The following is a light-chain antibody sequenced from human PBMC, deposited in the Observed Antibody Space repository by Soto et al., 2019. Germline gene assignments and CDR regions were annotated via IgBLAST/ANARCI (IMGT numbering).Light chain of an antibody. J-gene: IGKJ1*01. Sequence: DIQMTQSPSTLSASVGDRVTITCRASQSIGSWLAWYQQKPGKAPKLLIYKASSLESGGPSRFSGSGSGSAFTLTISSLQPDDFASYYCQQYGSYSPWTFGQGTKVEIK. CDR3: QQYGSYSPWT. CDR1: QSIGSW. V-gene: IGKV1-5*03. CDR2: KAS.